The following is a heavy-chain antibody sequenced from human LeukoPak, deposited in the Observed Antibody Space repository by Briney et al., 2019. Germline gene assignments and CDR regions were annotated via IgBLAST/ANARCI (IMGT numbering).Heavy chain of an antibody. CDR1: GYTFTGYY. D-gene: IGHD3-22*01. V-gene: IGHV1-2*02. Sequence: ASVKVSCKASGYTFTGYYIHWVRQAPGQGFKWMGWINPNSRGFHYAQRFQGRLTLTRDTSINTVYMELSRLRSDDTAIYYCARGGHYYDSNDLIDYWGQGTLVTVSS. CDR2: INPNSRGF. CDR3: ARGGHYYDSNDLIDY. J-gene: IGHJ4*02.